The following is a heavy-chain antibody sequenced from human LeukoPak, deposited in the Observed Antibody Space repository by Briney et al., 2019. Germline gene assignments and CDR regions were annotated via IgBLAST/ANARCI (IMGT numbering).Heavy chain of an antibody. Sequence: SETLSLTCAVYGGSFSGYYWNWIRQPPGKGLEWIGSIYYSGSTYYNPSLKSRVTISVDTSKNQFSLKLSSVTAADTAVYYCARGSPTYYDFWSGYSGGDAFDLWGKATGVTVSS. CDR1: GGSFSGYY. CDR2: IYYSGST. J-gene: IGHJ3*01. D-gene: IGHD3-3*01. CDR3: ARGSPTYYDFWSGYSGGDAFDL. V-gene: IGHV4-34*01.